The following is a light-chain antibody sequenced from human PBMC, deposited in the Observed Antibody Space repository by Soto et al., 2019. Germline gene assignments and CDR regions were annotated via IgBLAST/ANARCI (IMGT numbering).Light chain of an antibody. CDR3: QQYHRWPPLT. V-gene: IGKV3-15*01. J-gene: IGKJ4*01. Sequence: EIVMTQSPATLSVSPGERATLSCRASQSIDNDLAWYQQKPGQAPRLLIYGASTRATGIPVRFSGSGSGTLFTLTINSLQSEDLAVYYCQQYHRWPPLTFGGGTKVEIK. CDR2: GAS. CDR1: QSIDND.